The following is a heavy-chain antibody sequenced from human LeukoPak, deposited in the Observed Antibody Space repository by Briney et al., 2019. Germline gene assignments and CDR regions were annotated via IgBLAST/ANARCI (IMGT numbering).Heavy chain of an antibody. Sequence: SETLSLTCTVSGGSITDATYYWGWIRQPPGKGLEWIGNIYYSGRTYYNPSLKSRVTISADTSKNHFSLRATSVTAADTAVYYCARSRDNWFDPWGQGTLVTVSS. V-gene: IGHV4-39*07. CDR2: IYYSGRT. CDR1: GGSITDATYY. CDR3: ARSRDNWFDP. J-gene: IGHJ5*02.